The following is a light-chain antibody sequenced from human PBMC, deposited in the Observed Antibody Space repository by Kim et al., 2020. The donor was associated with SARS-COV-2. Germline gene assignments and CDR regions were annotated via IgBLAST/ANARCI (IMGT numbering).Light chain of an antibody. V-gene: IGLV2-14*03. Sequence: QSALTQPASVSGSPGQSITISCTGTSSDVGAYNYVSWYQQHPGNAPKLMIFDVTNRPSGVSNRFSGSKSGNTASLNISGLQAEDEADYYCSSYTTSSTRVFGGGTKVTVL. CDR2: DVT. J-gene: IGLJ2*01. CDR1: SSDVGAYNY. CDR3: SSYTTSSTRV.